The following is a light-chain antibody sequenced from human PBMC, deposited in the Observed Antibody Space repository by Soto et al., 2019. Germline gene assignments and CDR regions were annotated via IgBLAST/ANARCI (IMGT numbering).Light chain of an antibody. CDR1: QSISSF. CDR3: QQSYSTPEP. J-gene: IGKJ1*01. V-gene: IGKV1-39*01. CDR2: AAS. Sequence: DIQMTQSPSSLSASVGDRVTITCRASQSISSFLNWYQQKPGKAPRLLIYAASSLQSGVPSRFSASGSGTDFTLTISSLQPDDFATYYCQQSYSTPEPFGQGTKVEIK.